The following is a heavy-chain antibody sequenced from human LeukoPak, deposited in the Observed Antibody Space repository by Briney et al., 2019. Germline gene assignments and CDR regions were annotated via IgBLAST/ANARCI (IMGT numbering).Heavy chain of an antibody. Sequence: GGSLRLSCVASGFSFTAYSMNWVRQAPGMGLEWISYIGPGGDIYYADSVTGRFTVSRDIAKNSLYLQMNGLRVEDTAVYYCARRFDSWGQGTLVTVSS. CDR1: GFSFTAYS. V-gene: IGHV3-48*01. J-gene: IGHJ4*02. CDR2: IGPGGDI. CDR3: ARRFDS.